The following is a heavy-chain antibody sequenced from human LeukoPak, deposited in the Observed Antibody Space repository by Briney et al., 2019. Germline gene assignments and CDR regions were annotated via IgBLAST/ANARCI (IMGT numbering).Heavy chain of an antibody. D-gene: IGHD5-24*01. CDR3: ARDRGRDGYNYRLDY. V-gene: IGHV4-59*01. CDR1: GGSISSYY. Sequence: SETLSLTCTVSGGSISSYYWSWIRQPPGKGLEWIGYIYYSGSTNYNPSLKSRVTISVDTSKNQFSLKLSSVTAADTAVYYCARDRGRDGYNYRLDYWGQGTLVIVSS. CDR2: IYYSGST. J-gene: IGHJ4*02.